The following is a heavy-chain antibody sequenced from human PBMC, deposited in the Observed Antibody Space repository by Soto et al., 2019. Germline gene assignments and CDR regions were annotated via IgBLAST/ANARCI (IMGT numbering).Heavy chain of an antibody. V-gene: IGHV1-18*01. CDR3: ARDPRVYDHIWRSYRYTEIYYFDY. D-gene: IGHD3-16*02. CDR2: ISAYNGNT. Sequence: GSVKVSCKASGYTFTSYGISWVRRAPGQGLEWMGWISAYNGNTNYAQKLQGRVTMTTDTSTSTAYMELRSLRSDDTAVYYCARDPRVYDHIWRSYRYTEIYYFDYWGQGTLVTVSS. J-gene: IGHJ4*02. CDR1: GYTFTSYG.